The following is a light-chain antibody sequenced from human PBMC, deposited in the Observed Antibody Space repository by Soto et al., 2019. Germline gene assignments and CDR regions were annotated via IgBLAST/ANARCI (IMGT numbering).Light chain of an antibody. CDR1: QSISTY. Sequence: DIQMTQSPSSLSASVGDRVTITCRASQSISTYLNWYQQRPGKAPKLLIYAASTLQSGVPSRFSGSGSETDFTLTINSLQPEDFATYYCQQSYSTPDTFGQGTKLEIE. V-gene: IGKV1-39*01. J-gene: IGKJ2*01. CDR2: AAS. CDR3: QQSYSTPDT.